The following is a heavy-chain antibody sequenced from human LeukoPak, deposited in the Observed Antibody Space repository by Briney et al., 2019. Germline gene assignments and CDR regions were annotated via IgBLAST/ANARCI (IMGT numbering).Heavy chain of an antibody. CDR2: IYYSGST. J-gene: IGHJ5*02. V-gene: IGHV4-39*07. CDR1: GGSISSSSYY. D-gene: IGHD1-26*01. Sequence: SETLSLTCTVSGGSISSSSYYWGWIRQPPGKGLEWIGSIYYSGSTYYNPSLKSRVTISVDTSKNQFSLKLSSVTAADTAVYYCARDRWELLVDWFDPWGQGTLVTVSS. CDR3: ARDRWELLVDWFDP.